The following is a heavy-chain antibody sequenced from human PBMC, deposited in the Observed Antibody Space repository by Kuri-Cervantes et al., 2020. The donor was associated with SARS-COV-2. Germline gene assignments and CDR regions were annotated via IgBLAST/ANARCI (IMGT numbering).Heavy chain of an antibody. Sequence: GGSLRLSCAASGFTFSSFPMSWVRQAPGKGLEWVSGISGSGANTYYADSVKGWFTISRDNSKNTLYLQMNSLRAEDTAVYYCASGYSYGFQPHVAFDIWGQGTIVTVSS. CDR2: ISGSGANT. D-gene: IGHD5-18*01. J-gene: IGHJ3*02. CDR1: GFTFSSFP. V-gene: IGHV3-23*01. CDR3: ASGYSYGFQPHVAFDI.